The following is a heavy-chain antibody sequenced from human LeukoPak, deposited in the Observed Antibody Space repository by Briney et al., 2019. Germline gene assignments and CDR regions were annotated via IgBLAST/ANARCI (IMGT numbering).Heavy chain of an antibody. D-gene: IGHD1-26*01. Sequence: AGGSLRLSCAASGFTFSSYGMHWVRQAPGKGLEWVAFIRYDGSNKYYADSVKGRFTISRDNSKNTLYLQMNSLRAEDTAVYYCAKARKSQIGSAFDYWGQGTLVTVSS. CDR2: IRYDGSNK. J-gene: IGHJ4*02. CDR3: AKARKSQIGSAFDY. CDR1: GFTFSSYG. V-gene: IGHV3-30*02.